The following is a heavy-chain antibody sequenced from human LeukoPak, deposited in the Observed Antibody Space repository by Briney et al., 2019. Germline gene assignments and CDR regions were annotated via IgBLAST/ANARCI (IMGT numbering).Heavy chain of an antibody. CDR1: GYTFTSYY. CDR2: INPNSGGT. V-gene: IGHV1-2*02. Sequence: ASVKVSCKASGYTFTSYYMHWVRQAPGQGLEWMGWINPNSGGTNYAQKFQGRVTMTRDTSISTAYMELSRLRSDDTAVYYCARSYDILTGYDLLLDYWGQGTLVTVSS. J-gene: IGHJ4*02. D-gene: IGHD3-9*01. CDR3: ARSYDILTGYDLLLDY.